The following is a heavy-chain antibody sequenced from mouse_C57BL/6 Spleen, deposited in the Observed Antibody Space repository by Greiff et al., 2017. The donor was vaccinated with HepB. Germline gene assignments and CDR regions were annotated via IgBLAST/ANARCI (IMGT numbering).Heavy chain of an antibody. CDR1: GFTFSSYA. CDR2: ISDGGSYT. Sequence: EVMLVESGGGLVKPGGSLKLSCAASGFTFSSYAMSWVRQTPEKRLEWVATISDGGSYTYYPDNVKGRFTISRDNAKNNLYLQMSHLKSEDTAMYYCARDGVHYFDYWGQGTTLTVSS. J-gene: IGHJ2*01. D-gene: IGHD5-1*01. V-gene: IGHV5-4*01. CDR3: ARDGVHYFDY.